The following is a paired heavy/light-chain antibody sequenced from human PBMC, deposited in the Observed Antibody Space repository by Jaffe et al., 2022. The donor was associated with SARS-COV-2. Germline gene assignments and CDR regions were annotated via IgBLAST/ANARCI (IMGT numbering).Heavy chain of an antibody. J-gene: IGHJ4*02. Sequence: EVLLVDSGGGLVQPGGSLRLSCAASGFTFSTYWMTWVRQAPGKGLEWVASVNQAGSEEYYGDSVKGRFTISRDNARKSVDLQMSSLGAEDTAVYYCARGGVDVVMWYWGQGTLVTVSS. V-gene: IGHV3-7*01. CDR2: VNQAGSEE. CDR1: GFTFSTYW. CDR3: ARGGVDVVMWY. D-gene: IGHD3-22*01.
Light chain of an antibody. Sequence: EIVLTQSPGSLSLSPGERATLSCRASPSVSSSSLAWYQQKPGQAPRLFIYGASNRATGIPDRFSGSGSGTDFTLTISRLEPEDFAVYYCHQYGTSPITFGGGTKVEIK. J-gene: IGKJ4*01. CDR1: PSVSSSS. CDR3: HQYGTSPIT. CDR2: GAS. V-gene: IGKV3-20*01.